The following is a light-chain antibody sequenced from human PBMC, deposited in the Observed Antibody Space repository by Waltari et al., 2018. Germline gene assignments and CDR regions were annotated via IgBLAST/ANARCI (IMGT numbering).Light chain of an antibody. CDR3: QQYGSSVLYT. V-gene: IGKV3-20*01. CDR1: QSLTNRY. J-gene: IGKJ2*01. CDR2: GAS. Sequence: VLTQSPGTPSLSPGERATLSCRASQSLTNRYLACYQQKPGQAPRLLIYGASSRAAGIPDRFSGSGSGTDFTLTISRLEPEDFAVYYCQQYGSSVLYTFGQGTKLEIK.